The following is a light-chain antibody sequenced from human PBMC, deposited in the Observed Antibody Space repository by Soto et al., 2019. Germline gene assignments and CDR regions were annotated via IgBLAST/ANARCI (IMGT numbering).Light chain of an antibody. CDR1: QSVSSN. Sequence: EIVMTQSPAALSVSPGEMATPSCRASQSVSSNLACYQQKPGRAPRLLIYGASTRATGIPARFSGSGSGTEFTLTITSLQSEDFAVYYCQQCNNWPFTFGPGTQVDIK. CDR2: GAS. CDR3: QQCNNWPFT. J-gene: IGKJ3*01. V-gene: IGKV3-15*01.